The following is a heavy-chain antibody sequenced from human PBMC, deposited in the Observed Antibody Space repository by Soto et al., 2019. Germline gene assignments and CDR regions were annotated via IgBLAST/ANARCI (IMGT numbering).Heavy chain of an antibody. D-gene: IGHD3-16*01. CDR2: ISWNSGRI. Sequence: EMQLVESGGGLVQPGMSLRLSCAASGFTFDDYAMYWVRQVPGKGLEWVSGISWNSGRIGYADSVKGRFTISRDNAKNSLYLQMNRLRPEDTALYYCTTARLWGGDGYNSYYYNAMDVWGQGTTVTVSS. V-gene: IGHV3-9*01. J-gene: IGHJ6*02. CDR1: GFTFDDYA. CDR3: TTARLWGGDGYNSYYYNAMDV.